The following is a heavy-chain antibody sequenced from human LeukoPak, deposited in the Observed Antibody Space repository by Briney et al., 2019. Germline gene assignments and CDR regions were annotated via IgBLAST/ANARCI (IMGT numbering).Heavy chain of an antibody. CDR1: GGSISSSSYY. J-gene: IGHJ6*02. Sequence: PSGTLSLTCTVSGGSISSSSYYWGWIRQPPGKGLEWIGSIYYSGSTYYNPSLKSRVTISVDTSKNQFSLKLSSVTAADTAVYYCARRKVFHSRALDVWGQGTTVTVSS. CDR3: ARRKVFHSRALDV. V-gene: IGHV4-39*07. CDR2: IYYSGST. D-gene: IGHD1-14*01.